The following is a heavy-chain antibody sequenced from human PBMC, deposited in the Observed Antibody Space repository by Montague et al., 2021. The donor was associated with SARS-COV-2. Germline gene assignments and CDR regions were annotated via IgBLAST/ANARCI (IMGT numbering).Heavy chain of an antibody. D-gene: IGHD3-3*01. CDR3: AGLGSPRITIFGVVTHNWFDP. J-gene: IGHJ5*02. V-gene: IGHV4-39*01. Sequence: TLSLTCTVSGGSISSSSYYWGWIRQPPGKGLEWIGSIYYSGSTYYNPSLKSRVTISVDTSKNQFSLKLSSVTAADTAVYYCAGLGSPRITIFGVVTHNWFDPWGQGTLVTVSS. CDR2: IYYSGST. CDR1: GGSISSSSYY.